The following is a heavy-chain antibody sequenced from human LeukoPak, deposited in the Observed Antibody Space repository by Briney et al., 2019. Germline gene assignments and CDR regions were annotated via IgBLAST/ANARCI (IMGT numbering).Heavy chain of an antibody. D-gene: IGHD4-17*01. V-gene: IGHV3-74*01. J-gene: IGHJ1*01. Sequence: PGGSLRLSHAACGFTFSTYWMHWVRQAPGKGLVWVSRISPDGSSTSYADSVKGRFTISRDNAKNTLYLQMNSLGAEDTAVYYCTRDMTPVTSGYFQHWGQGTLVTVSS. CDR3: TRDMTPVTSGYFQH. CDR2: ISPDGSST. CDR1: GFTFSTYW.